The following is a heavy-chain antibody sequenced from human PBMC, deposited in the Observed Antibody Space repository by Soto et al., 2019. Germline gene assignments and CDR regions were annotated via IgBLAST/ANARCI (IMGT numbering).Heavy chain of an antibody. CDR1: VFTFNTDG. D-gene: IGHD6-25*01. Sequence: SLILSFSASVFTFNTDGMHWARQAPGKGLEWVAVLSADGNHLFYADSVKGRFTISRDDSKNTLYLQMNSLRVEDSAVYYCAKAAVAFYGMDVWGQGTSVTVSS. CDR2: LSADGNHL. CDR3: AKAAVAFYGMDV. V-gene: IGHV3-30*18. J-gene: IGHJ6*02.